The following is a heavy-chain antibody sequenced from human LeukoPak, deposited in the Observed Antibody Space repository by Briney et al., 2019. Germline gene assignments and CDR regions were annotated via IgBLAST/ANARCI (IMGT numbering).Heavy chain of an antibody. V-gene: IGHV1-69*13. CDR1: GGTFSSYA. D-gene: IGHD5-12*01. J-gene: IGHJ6*03. Sequence: ASVKVSCKASGGTFSSYAISWVRQAPGQGLEWMGGIIPIFGTANYAQKFQGRVTITADESTSTAYMELSSLRSEDTAVYYCARRLWVATSREYYMDVWGKGTTVTISS. CDR2: IIPIFGTA. CDR3: ARRLWVATSREYYMDV.